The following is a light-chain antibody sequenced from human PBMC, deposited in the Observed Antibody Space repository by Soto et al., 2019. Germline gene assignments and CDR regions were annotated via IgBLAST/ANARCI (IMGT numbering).Light chain of an antibody. J-gene: IGKJ4*01. V-gene: IGKV3-20*01. CDR2: GAS. Sequence: EIVLTKSPGTLSLSPGERATLSCRASQSVSSSYLAWYQQQPGQAPRLLIYGASSRATGIPYRFSGSGSGTDFTLTIRRLESEDLAVYYCQKYGSPPWLLTFGGGTKLQIQ. CDR1: QSVSSSY. CDR3: QKYGSPPWLLT.